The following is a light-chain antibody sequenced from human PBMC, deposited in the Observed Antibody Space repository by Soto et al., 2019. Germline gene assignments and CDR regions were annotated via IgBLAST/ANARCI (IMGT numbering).Light chain of an antibody. J-gene: IGKJ4*01. CDR3: QQSGSSPHFT. Sequence: EIVLTQSPGTLSLSPGERATLSCRASQSVSSSYLAWYQQKPGQAPRLLIYGASSRATGIPARVRGSGCGTDLTLTISRLEAEDFAVYYGQQSGSSPHFTFGGGTEVEIK. V-gene: IGKV3-20*01. CDR1: QSVSSSY. CDR2: GAS.